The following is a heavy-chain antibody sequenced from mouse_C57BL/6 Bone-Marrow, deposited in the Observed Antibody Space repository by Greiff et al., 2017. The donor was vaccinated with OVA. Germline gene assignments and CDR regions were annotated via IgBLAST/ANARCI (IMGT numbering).Heavy chain of an antibody. CDR3: ARVGSSYWYFDV. V-gene: IGHV1-52*01. J-gene: IGHJ1*03. D-gene: IGHD1-1*01. CDR2: IDPSDSGT. Sequence: VQLQQSGAELVRPGSSVKLSCKASGYTFTSYWMHWVKQRPIQGLEWIGNIDPSDSGTHYNQKFKDKATLTVDKSSSTAYMQLSSLTSEDSAVYYCARVGSSYWYFDVWGTGTTVTVSS. CDR1: GYTFTSYW.